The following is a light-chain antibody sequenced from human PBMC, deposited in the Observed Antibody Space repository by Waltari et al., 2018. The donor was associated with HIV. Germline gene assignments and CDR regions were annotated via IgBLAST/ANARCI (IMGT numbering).Light chain of an antibody. CDR3: QQSYTTPRT. V-gene: IGKV1-39*01. Sequence: DIQMTQSPPSLSASIGDSVPITCRAGQNIGSYLNWFQQRSGKAPKLLIYAASTLVSGVPSRFSGSGSATDFTLTINSLQPEDFATYYCQQSYTTPRTFGQGTKLETK. CDR2: AAS. CDR1: QNIGSY. J-gene: IGKJ2*01.